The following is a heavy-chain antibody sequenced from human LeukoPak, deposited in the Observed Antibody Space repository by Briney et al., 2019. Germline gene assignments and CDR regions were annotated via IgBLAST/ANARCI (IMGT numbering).Heavy chain of an antibody. CDR1: GFTFSSYS. CDR3: ATSLVDSSGWSSPGAPIDI. J-gene: IGHJ3*02. CDR2: ISSSSSYI. D-gene: IGHD6-19*01. Sequence: PGGSLRLSCAASGFTFSSYSMNWVRQAPGKGLEWVSSISSSSSYIYYADSVKGRFTISRDNAKNSLYLQMNSLRAEDTAVYYCATSLVDSSGWSSPGAPIDIWGQGTMVTVSS. V-gene: IGHV3-21*01.